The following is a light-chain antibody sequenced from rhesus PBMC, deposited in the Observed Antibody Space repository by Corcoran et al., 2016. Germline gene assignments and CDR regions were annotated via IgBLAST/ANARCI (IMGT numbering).Light chain of an antibody. CDR3: QQYSKWPHLT. V-gene: IGKV3-35*01. Sequence: EIVLTQSPATLSLSPGERATLSCRASQSVSSGFAWYQPKPGQAPRLLIYDASSRATGIPDRIRGSGSGTDFSLTLSGLGREDVGVYYCQQYSKWPHLTFGGGTKVELK. J-gene: IGKJ4*01. CDR1: QSVSSG. CDR2: DAS.